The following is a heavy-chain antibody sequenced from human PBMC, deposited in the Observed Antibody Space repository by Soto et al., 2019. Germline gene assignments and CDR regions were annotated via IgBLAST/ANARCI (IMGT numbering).Heavy chain of an antibody. Sequence: PSETLSLTCTVSGGSISSYYWSWIRQPPGKGLEWIGYIYYTGYTNYNPSLKSRVTISVDTSKNQFSLNVSSVTAADTAVYYCVRLNWFGESGFAYRGRGTLVTVSS. J-gene: IGHJ4*02. D-gene: IGHD3-10*01. CDR1: GGSISSYY. CDR3: VRLNWFGESGFAY. V-gene: IGHV4-59*01. CDR2: IYYTGYT.